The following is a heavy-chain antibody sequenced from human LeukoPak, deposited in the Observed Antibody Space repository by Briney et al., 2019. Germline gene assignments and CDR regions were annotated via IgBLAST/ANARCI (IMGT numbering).Heavy chain of an antibody. CDR1: GYSFTSYW. Sequence: GESLKISCKGSGYSFTSYWISWVRQMPGKGLEWMGRIDPSDSYTNYSPSFQGHVTISAEQSISTAYLQWSSLKASDTAMYYCVYSSGWYHRGDYWGQGTLVTVSS. CDR3: VYSSGWYHRGDY. J-gene: IGHJ4*02. V-gene: IGHV5-10-1*01. CDR2: IDPSDSYT. D-gene: IGHD6-19*01.